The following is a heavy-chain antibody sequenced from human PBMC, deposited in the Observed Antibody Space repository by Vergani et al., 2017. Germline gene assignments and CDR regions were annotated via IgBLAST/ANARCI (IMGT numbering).Heavy chain of an antibody. CDR3: ARDYYYGSGSYLLYAFDI. J-gene: IGHJ3*02. V-gene: IGHV1-8*01. D-gene: IGHD3-10*01. CDR2: MNPNSGNT. Sequence: QVQLVQSGAEVKKPGASVKVSCKASGYTFTSYDINWVRQATGQGLEWMGWMNPNSGNTGYAQKFQGRVTMTRNTSISTAYRELSSLRSEDTAVYYCARDYYYGSGSYLLYAFDIWGQGTMVTVSS. CDR1: GYTFTSYD.